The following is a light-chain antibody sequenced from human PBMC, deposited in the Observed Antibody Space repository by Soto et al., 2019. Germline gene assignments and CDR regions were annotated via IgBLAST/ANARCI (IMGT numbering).Light chain of an antibody. J-gene: IGKJ1*01. CDR1: QNVNNN. CDR2: GAS. Sequence: EIVMTQSPATLSVSPGERATLSCRASQNVNNNLAWYQQKPGQAPRLLIYGASTRATGIPARFSGSGSGTEFTLTIGSLQSEDFAVYYCHQYKNWWTFGQGTRVDIK. V-gene: IGKV3-15*01. CDR3: HQYKNWWT.